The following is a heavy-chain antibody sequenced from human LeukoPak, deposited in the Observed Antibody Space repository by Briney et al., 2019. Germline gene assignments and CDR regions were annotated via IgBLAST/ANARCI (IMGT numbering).Heavy chain of an antibody. V-gene: IGHV3-21*01. Sequence: GGSLRLSCAASGFTFSSYSMNWVRQAPGKGLEWVSSISSSSSYIYYADSVKGRFTISRDNAKNSPYLQMNSLRAEDTAVYYCARVVGATTSAYYFDYWGQGTLVTVSS. D-gene: IGHD1-26*01. CDR2: ISSSSSYI. CDR1: GFTFSSYS. J-gene: IGHJ4*02. CDR3: ARVVGATTSAYYFDY.